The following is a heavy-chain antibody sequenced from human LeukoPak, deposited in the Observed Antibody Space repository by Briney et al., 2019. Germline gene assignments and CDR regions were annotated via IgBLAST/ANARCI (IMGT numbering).Heavy chain of an antibody. CDR1: GFTFSSYA. CDR3: AKRRGYSGYGLDY. J-gene: IGHJ4*02. CDR2: ISGSGGST. V-gene: IGHV3-23*01. D-gene: IGHD5-12*01. Sequence: GGSLRLSCAASGFTFSSYAMSWVRQAPGKGLEWVSAISGSGGSTYYADSVKGRFTISRDNSKNTLYLQMNSLRAEDTAAYYCAKRRGYSGYGLDYWGQGTLVTVSS.